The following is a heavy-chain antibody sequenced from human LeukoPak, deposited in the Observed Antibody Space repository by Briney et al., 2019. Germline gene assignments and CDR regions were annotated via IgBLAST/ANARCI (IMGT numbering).Heavy chain of an antibody. CDR2: IYYSGST. V-gene: IGHV4-59*01. Sequence: SETLSLTCTVSGGSISSYYWSWIRQPPGKGLEWIGYIYYSGSTNYNPSLKSRVTISVDTSKNQLSLKLSSVTAADTAVYYCARVGSFMNVDIVATSAYYYYYYMDVWGKGTTVTISS. CDR1: GGSISSYY. D-gene: IGHD5-12*01. CDR3: ARVGSFMNVDIVATSAYYYYYYMDV. J-gene: IGHJ6*03.